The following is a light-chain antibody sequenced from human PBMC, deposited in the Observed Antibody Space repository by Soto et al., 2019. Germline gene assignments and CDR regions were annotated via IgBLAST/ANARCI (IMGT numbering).Light chain of an antibody. CDR1: SSNIGAGYD. CDR2: RNN. CDR3: PSYDSSLSAYV. Sequence: QSVLTQPPSVSGAPGQRVTISCTGSSSNIGAGYDVHWYQQLPGTAPKLLIFRNNNRPSGVPDRFSGSKSGTSASLAITGLQAEDEADYYCPSYDSSLSAYVFATGTKVTVL. J-gene: IGLJ1*01. V-gene: IGLV1-40*01.